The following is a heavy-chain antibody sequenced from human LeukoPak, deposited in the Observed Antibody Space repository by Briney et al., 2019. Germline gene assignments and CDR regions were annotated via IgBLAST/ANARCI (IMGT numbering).Heavy chain of an antibody. CDR1: GFTFSSYS. J-gene: IGHJ4*02. D-gene: IGHD2/OR15-2a*01. CDR3: ARGTTRSPPGDY. CDR2: ISSSSSYI. Sequence: GGSLRLSCAASGFTFSSYSMNWVRQAPGKGLEWVSSISSSSSYIYYADSVKGRFTISRDNAKNSLYLQMNSLRAEDTAVYYCARGTTRSPPGDYWGQGTLVTVAS. V-gene: IGHV3-21*01.